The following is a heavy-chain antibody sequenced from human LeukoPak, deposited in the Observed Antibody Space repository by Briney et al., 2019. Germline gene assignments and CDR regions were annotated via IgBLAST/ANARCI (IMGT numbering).Heavy chain of an antibody. J-gene: IGHJ3*02. D-gene: IGHD4-17*01. Sequence: GASVKVSCKASGYTFTDYYMHWVQQAPGKGLEWMGRVDPEDGETIYAEKFQGRVTITADTSTDTAYMELSSLRSEDTAVYYCATDLASDHDYGAPQDAFDIWGQGTMVTVSS. V-gene: IGHV1-69-2*01. CDR3: ATDLASDHDYGAPQDAFDI. CDR2: VDPEDGET. CDR1: GYTFTDYY.